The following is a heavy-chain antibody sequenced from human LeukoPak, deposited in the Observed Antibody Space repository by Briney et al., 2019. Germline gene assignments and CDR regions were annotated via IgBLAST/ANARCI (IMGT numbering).Heavy chain of an antibody. J-gene: IGHJ4*02. CDR3: AKIWGQQLILGNYDY. Sequence: GGTLRLSCAASGFTFSSHGMNWVRQAPGKGLEWVSSISDRAYYADSVKGRFTISRDNSKNMLYLQMNSLRADDTAVYYCAKIWGQQLILGNYDYWGQGTLVTVSS. D-gene: IGHD6-13*01. V-gene: IGHV3-23*01. CDR1: GFTFSSHG. CDR2: ISDRA.